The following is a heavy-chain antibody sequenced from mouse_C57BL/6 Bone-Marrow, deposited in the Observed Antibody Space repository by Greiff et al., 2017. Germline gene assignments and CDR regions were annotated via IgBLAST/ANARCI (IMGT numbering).Heavy chain of an antibody. D-gene: IGHD1-1*01. Sequence: KLQESGEGLVKPGGSLKLSCAASGFTFSSYAMSWVRQTPEKRLEWVAYISSGGDYTYYADTVKGRFTISRDNARNTLYLQMSRLKPEDTAMYYCTRDPLSSYAMDYWGQGTSVTVSS. J-gene: IGHJ4*01. CDR1: GFTFSSYA. V-gene: IGHV5-9-1*02. CDR3: TRDPLSSYAMDY. CDR2: ISSGGDYT.